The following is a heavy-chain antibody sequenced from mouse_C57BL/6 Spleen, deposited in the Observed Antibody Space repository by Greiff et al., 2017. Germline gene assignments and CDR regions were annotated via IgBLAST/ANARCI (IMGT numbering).Heavy chain of an antibody. Sequence: QVQLQQPGAELVRPGSSVKLSCTASGYTFTSYWMHWVKQRPIQGLEWIGNIDPSDSETHYNQKFKDKATLTVDKSSSTAYMQLSSLTSEDSAVYYCARWDDGYSFADWGQGTLVTVSA. CDR3: ARWDDGYSFAD. CDR1: GYTFTSYW. CDR2: IDPSDSET. D-gene: IGHD2-3*01. J-gene: IGHJ3*01. V-gene: IGHV1-52*01.